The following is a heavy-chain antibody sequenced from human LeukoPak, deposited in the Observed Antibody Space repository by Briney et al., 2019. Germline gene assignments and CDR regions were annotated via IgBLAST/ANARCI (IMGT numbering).Heavy chain of an antibody. CDR2: ISPYNDNT. D-gene: IGHD4-17*01. CDR1: GYNFINFG. Sequence: GASVTVSCKASGYNFINFGIIWVRQAPGQGLEWMGWISPYNDNTNYAQRVQGRVAMTTDTSTRTVYMELRSLTSDDTAVYYCAREGHEYGDYTPDYWGQGTLVTVSS. J-gene: IGHJ4*02. CDR3: AREGHEYGDYTPDY. V-gene: IGHV1-18*01.